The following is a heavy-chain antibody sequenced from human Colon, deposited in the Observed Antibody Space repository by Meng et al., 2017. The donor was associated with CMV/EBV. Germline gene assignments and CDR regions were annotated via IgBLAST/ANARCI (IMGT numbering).Heavy chain of an antibody. D-gene: IGHD5-12*01. Sequence: VRLTRSGPGLCKPSGPLPLPCTVSGGSLSTYYGSWIRQPAGEGLEWLGRISTNRNTDYNPSLNSRATIWLDTSNNQFSLKLTSVTAADTAVYYCVRGGYSGTQTGGVQEYWGQGTLVTVSS. V-gene: IGHV4-4*07. CDR2: ISTNRNT. J-gene: IGHJ4*02. CDR1: GGSLSTYY. CDR3: VRGGYSGTQTGGVQEY.